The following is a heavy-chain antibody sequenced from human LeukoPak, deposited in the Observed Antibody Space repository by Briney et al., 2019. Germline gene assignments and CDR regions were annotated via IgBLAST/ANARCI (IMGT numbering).Heavy chain of an antibody. CDR3: AKIFTSSGFFDY. D-gene: IGHD6-19*01. J-gene: IGHJ4*02. Sequence: GGSLRLSCAASGFTFSSYAMSWVRQAPGKGLEWVSAISGSGGSTYYADSVKGRFTISRDNSKNTLHLQMNSLRAEDTAVYYCAKIFTSSGFFDYWGQGTLVTVSS. CDR2: ISGSGGST. V-gene: IGHV3-23*01. CDR1: GFTFSSYA.